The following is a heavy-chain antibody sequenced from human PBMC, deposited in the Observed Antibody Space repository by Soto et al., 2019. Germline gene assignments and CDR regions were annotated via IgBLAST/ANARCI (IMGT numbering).Heavy chain of an antibody. V-gene: IGHV3-9*01. CDR1: GFTFDDYA. Sequence: EVQLVESGGGLVQPGRSLRLSCAASGFTFDDYAMHWVRQAPGKGLEWVSGISWNSGSIGYADSVKGRFTNSRDNAKNSLYLQMNSLRAEDTALYYCAKDIRLVASGGSIAYWGLGSLVTVSS. D-gene: IGHD2-15*01. CDR2: ISWNSGSI. CDR3: AKDIRLVASGGSIAY. J-gene: IGHJ4*02.